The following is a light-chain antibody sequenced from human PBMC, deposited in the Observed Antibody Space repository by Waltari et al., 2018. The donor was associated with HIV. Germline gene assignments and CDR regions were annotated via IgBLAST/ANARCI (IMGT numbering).Light chain of an antibody. CDR3: RTWDSSLSVGL. CDR2: DIS. Sequence: QFVLTQAPSVSAAPGQNVTISCSGSTSNIGNNYVPWYQLFPGTAPKLLIYDISKRPSGIPDRFSGSKSGTSATLAITGLQIGDEADYYCRTWDSSLSVGLFGGGTKVTVL. CDR1: TSNIGNNY. J-gene: IGLJ3*02. V-gene: IGLV1-51*01.